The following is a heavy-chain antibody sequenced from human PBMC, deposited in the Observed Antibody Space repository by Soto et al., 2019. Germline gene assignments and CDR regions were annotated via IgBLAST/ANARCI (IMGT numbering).Heavy chain of an antibody. J-gene: IGHJ4*02. V-gene: IGHV3-15*07. CDR3: TRVLRFLEWLPNFDY. CDR1: GFTFSNAW. CDR2: IKSKTDGGTT. Sequence: GGSLRLSCAASGFTFSNAWMNWVRQAPGKGLEWVGRIKSKTDGGTTDYAAPAKGRFTISRDDSKNTLYLQMNSLKTEDTAVYYCTRVLRFLEWLPNFDYWGQGTLVTVSS. D-gene: IGHD3-3*01.